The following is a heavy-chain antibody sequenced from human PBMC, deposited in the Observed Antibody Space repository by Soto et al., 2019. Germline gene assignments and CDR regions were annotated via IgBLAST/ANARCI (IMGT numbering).Heavy chain of an antibody. CDR3: ARVPDR. V-gene: IGHV4-59*01. CDR1: GVSITDYY. J-gene: IGHJ5*02. D-gene: IGHD2-2*01. CDR2: VWYTGIT. Sequence: SETLSLTCAVSGVSITDYYWTWIRQAPGKGLEWIGFVWYTGITNYNPSLKNRVTLAVDMSKNQFSLELRSVTAADTAVYYCARVPDRWGQGTLVTVSS.